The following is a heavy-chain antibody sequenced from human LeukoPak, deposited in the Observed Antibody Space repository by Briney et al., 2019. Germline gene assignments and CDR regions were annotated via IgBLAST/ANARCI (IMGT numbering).Heavy chain of an antibody. Sequence: PGGSLRLSCAASGFTFSTYWMSWVRQAPGKGLEWVANIKEDGSEKYYGDSVKGRFTISRGNAKNSPYLQMNSLRAEDTAVYYCARDSSGYQWGQGTLVTVSS. CDR1: GFTFSTYW. V-gene: IGHV3-7*01. CDR3: ARDSSGYQ. D-gene: IGHD3-22*01. J-gene: IGHJ4*02. CDR2: IKEDGSEK.